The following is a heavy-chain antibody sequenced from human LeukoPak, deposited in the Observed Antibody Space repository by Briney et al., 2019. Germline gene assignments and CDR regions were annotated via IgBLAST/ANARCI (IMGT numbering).Heavy chain of an antibody. CDR2: ISYDGSNK. D-gene: IGHD6-19*01. Sequence: GGSLRLSCAASGFTFSSYAMHWVRQAPGKGLEWVAVISYDGSNKYYADSVKGRFTISRDNSKNTLYLQMNSLRAEDTAVYYCAKDRSRGIAVAGAKFPFDYWGQGTLVTVSS. CDR1: GFTFSSYA. CDR3: AKDRSRGIAVAGAKFPFDY. J-gene: IGHJ4*02. V-gene: IGHV3-30-3*01.